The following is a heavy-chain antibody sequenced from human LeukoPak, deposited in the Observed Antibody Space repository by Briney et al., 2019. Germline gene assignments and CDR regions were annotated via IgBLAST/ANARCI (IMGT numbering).Heavy chain of an antibody. D-gene: IGHD2-2*01. J-gene: IGHJ4*02. CDR3: ARHCGSTSCYAPDY. V-gene: IGHV4-39*01. CDR1: GGSISSSSYY. Sequence: PSETLSLTCTVSGGSISSSSYYWGWIRRPPGKGLEWIGSIYYSGSTYYNPSLKSRVTISVDTSKNLFSLKLSSVTAADTAVYYCARHCGSTSCYAPDYWGQGTLVTVSS. CDR2: IYYSGST.